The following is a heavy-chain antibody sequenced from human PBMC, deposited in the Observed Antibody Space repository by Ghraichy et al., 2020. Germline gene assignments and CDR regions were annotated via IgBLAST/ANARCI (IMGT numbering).Heavy chain of an antibody. CDR3: ARGSYDFWSGYLVYYGMDV. D-gene: IGHD3-3*01. V-gene: IGHV4-59*01. CDR1: GGSISSYY. Sequence: SETLSLTCTVSGGSISSYYWSWIRQPPGKGLEWIGYIYYSGSTNYNPSLKSRVTISVDTSKNQFSLKLSSVTAADTAVYYCARGSYDFWSGYLVYYGMDVWGQGTTVNVSS. CDR2: IYYSGST. J-gene: IGHJ6*02.